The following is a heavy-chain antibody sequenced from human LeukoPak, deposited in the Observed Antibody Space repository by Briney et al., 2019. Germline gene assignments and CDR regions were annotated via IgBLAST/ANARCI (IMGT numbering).Heavy chain of an antibody. CDR2: VYIPGQT. V-gene: IGHV3-53*01. CDR1: GSTVTSNH. Sequence: GGSLRLSCAVAGSTVTSNHVHWVRQAPGKGLEVVSIVYIPGQTYYTDSVRGRFSIFRGNSKNTVDLQMTSLRVDDTAVYYCAASRAAGGKTDYWGQGTLVTVSA. J-gene: IGHJ4*02. D-gene: IGHD3-16*01. CDR3: AASRAAGGKTDY.